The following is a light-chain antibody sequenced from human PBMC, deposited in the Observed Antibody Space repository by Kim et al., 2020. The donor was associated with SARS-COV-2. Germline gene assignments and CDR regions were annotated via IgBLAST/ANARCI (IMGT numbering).Light chain of an antibody. V-gene: IGLV2-14*03. CDR3: SSFTSTSTVI. CDR1: SSDVGSSDY. Sequence: QSALTQPASVSGSPGQSITISCIGTSSDVGSSDYVSWYQHHPGKAPKLMVYDVTKRPSGVSNRFSGSKSGNTASLTISGLQAEDEAHYYCSSFTSTSTVIFGGGTQLTVL. J-gene: IGLJ2*01. CDR2: DVT.